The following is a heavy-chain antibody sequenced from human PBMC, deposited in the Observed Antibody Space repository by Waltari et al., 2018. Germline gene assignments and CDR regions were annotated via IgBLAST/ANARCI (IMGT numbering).Heavy chain of an antibody. J-gene: IGHJ6*02. CDR1: GFSFSNHA. CDR3: AKESGSNLYYYYGMDV. CDR2: ISDNGGNI. V-gene: IGHV3-23*01. D-gene: IGHD1-26*01. Sequence: DVQLLESGGGFVQPGGSLRLSCAASGFSFSNHAMTWVRQAPGKGLEWVSEISDNGGNIHYGDSVKGRFIISRDNSKNILYLQMNSLRAEDTAIYYCAKESGSNLYYYYGMDVWGQGTTVTVSS.